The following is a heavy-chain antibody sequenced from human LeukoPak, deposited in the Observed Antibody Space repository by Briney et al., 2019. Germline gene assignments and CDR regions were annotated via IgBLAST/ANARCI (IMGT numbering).Heavy chain of an antibody. J-gene: IGHJ4*02. CDR3: ARLKYCTNGVCYAGFDY. D-gene: IGHD2-8*01. Sequence: GASVKVSCKASGYTFTSYAMHWVRQAPGQRLEWMGWINAGNGNTKYSQKFQGRVTITRDTSADTAYMELSSLRSEDTAVYNCARLKYCTNGVCYAGFDYWGQGTLVTVSS. V-gene: IGHV1-3*01. CDR2: INAGNGNT. CDR1: GYTFTSYA.